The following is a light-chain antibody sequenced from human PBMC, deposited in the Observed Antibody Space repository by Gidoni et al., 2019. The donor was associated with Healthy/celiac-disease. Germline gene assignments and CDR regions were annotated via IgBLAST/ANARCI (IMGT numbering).Light chain of an antibody. CDR3: QQRSNLPPLT. J-gene: IGKJ4*01. Sequence: DIVLTQSPATLSLSPGESATLSCRASQSVSSYLAWYQQKPGQAPRLLIYDASNRATGIPARVRGSGSGTDVTLTISSLEPEDFAVYYCQQRSNLPPLTFGGGTKVEIK. V-gene: IGKV3-11*01. CDR1: QSVSSY. CDR2: DAS.